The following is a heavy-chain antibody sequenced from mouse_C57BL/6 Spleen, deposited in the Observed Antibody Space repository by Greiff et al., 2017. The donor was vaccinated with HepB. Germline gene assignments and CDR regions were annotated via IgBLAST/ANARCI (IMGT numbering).Heavy chain of an antibody. CDR2: ISNGGGST. V-gene: IGHV5-12*01. CDR3: ARRGSSYFDY. Sequence: EVKLMESGGGLVQPGGSLKLSCAASGFTFSDYYMYWVRQTPEKRLEWVAYISNGGGSTYYPDTVKGRFTISRDNAKNTLYLQMSRLKSEDTAMYYCARRGSSYFDYWGQGTTLTVSS. D-gene: IGHD1-1*01. CDR1: GFTFSDYY. J-gene: IGHJ2*01.